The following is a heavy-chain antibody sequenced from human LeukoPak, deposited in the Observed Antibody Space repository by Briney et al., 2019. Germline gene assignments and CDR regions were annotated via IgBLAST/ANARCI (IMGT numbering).Heavy chain of an antibody. CDR3: ARQGPLTTAVTTRIKPFDY. D-gene: IGHD4-11*01. CDR1: AGSISISY. Sequence: SETLSLTCTVSAGSISISYWSWIRQPPAKGLEWVGYIYYSGSTNYNPSLKSRVTISVDTSMNQFSLKLNSVTAADTAVYYCARQGPLTTAVTTRIKPFDYWGQGNLVTVPS. J-gene: IGHJ4*02. CDR2: IYYSGST. V-gene: IGHV4-59*08.